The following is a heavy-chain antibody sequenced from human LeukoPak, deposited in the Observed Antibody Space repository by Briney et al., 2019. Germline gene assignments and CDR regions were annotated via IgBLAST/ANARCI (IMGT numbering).Heavy chain of an antibody. CDR1: GGSISNYY. Sequence: PSETLSLTCTVSGGSISNYYWSWIRQPPGKGLEWIGYIYYSGSTNYNPSLKSRVTISVDTSKNQFSLKLSSVTAADTAVYYCARASTHRYNWKSGQLNDAFDIWGQGTMVTVSS. V-gene: IGHV4-59*01. J-gene: IGHJ3*02. D-gene: IGHD1-20*01. CDR3: ARASTHRYNWKSGQLNDAFDI. CDR2: IYYSGST.